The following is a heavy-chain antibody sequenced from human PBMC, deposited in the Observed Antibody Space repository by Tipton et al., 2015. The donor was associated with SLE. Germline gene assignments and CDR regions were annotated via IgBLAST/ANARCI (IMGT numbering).Heavy chain of an antibody. V-gene: IGHV4-4*07. J-gene: IGHJ3*02. D-gene: IGHD6-13*01. CDR2: IYTSGST. CDR1: GGSISSYY. CDR3: AREGSSWPHDAFDI. Sequence: TLSLTCTVSGGSISSYYWSWIRQPAGKGLEWIGRIYTSGSTNYNPSLKSRVTMSVDTSKNQFSLKLSSVTAADTAVYYCAREGSSWPHDAFDIWGQGTMVTVSS.